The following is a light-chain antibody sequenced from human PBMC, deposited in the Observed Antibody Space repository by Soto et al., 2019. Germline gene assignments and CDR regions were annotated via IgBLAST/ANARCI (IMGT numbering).Light chain of an antibody. J-gene: IGLJ2*01. CDR2: SNN. CDR1: SSNIGSNT. Sequence: QSVLTQPPSASGTPGQRVTISCSGSSSNIGSNTVNWYQQLPATAPKLLIYSNNQRPSGVPDRFSGSKSGTSASMAISGVQSEDEADYYCAAWDDSLNVVVFGGGTKVTVL. CDR3: AAWDDSLNVVV. V-gene: IGLV1-44*01.